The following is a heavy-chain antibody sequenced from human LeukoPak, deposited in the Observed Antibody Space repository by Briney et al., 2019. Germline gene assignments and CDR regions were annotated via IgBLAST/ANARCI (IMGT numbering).Heavy chain of an antibody. Sequence: SQTLSLTCVISGDCVSSNSAAWNWIRQSPSRGLEWLGRTYYRSKWYNDYAVSVKSRITINSDTSKNQFSLQLNSVTPEDTAVYYCARAAGYGYSGFDYCGQGTLVTVSS. CDR3: ARAAGYGYSGFDY. CDR1: GDCVSSNSAA. D-gene: IGHD5-18*01. CDR2: TYYRSKWYN. J-gene: IGHJ4*02. V-gene: IGHV6-1*01.